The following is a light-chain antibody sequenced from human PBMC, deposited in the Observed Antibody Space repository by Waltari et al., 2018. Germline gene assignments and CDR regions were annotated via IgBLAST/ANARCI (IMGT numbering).Light chain of an antibody. CDR1: QSIGNY. J-gene: IGKJ2*01. Sequence: DIQLTQSPSTLSASVGHRVTITYRASQSIGNYLAWYQHKPGKAPKLLIFMASTLQGEVPSRFSGSGSGTEFALTISGLQADDFATYFCQHFNSYPFIFGRGTKLEIK. CDR2: MAS. CDR3: QHFNSYPFI. V-gene: IGKV1-5*03.